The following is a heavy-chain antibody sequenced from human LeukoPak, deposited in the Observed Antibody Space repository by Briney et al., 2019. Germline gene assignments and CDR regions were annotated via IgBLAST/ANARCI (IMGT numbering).Heavy chain of an antibody. D-gene: IGHD3-3*01. CDR3: ARGYDFWSRKTTQNNWFDP. Sequence: ASVKVSCKASGYTFTSCGISWVRQAPGQGLEWMGWISAYNGNTNYAQKLQGRVTMTTDTSTSTAYMELRSLRSDDTAVYYCARGYDFWSRKTTQNNWFDPWGQGTLVTVSS. J-gene: IGHJ5*02. V-gene: IGHV1-18*01. CDR2: ISAYNGNT. CDR1: GYTFTSCG.